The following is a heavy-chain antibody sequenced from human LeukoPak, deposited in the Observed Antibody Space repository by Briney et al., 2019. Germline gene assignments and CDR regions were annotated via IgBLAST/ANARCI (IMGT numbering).Heavy chain of an antibody. V-gene: IGHV3-30-3*01. J-gene: IGHJ4*02. CDR2: ISYDGSNK. CDR3: ASLYYYDSSGYSE. D-gene: IGHD3-22*01. Sequence: PGRSLRLSCAASGFTFSSYAMHWVRQAPGKGLEWVAVISYDGSNKYYADSVKGRFTISRDNSKNTLYLQMNSLRAEDTAVYYCASLYYYDSSGYSEWGQGTLVTVSS. CDR1: GFTFSSYA.